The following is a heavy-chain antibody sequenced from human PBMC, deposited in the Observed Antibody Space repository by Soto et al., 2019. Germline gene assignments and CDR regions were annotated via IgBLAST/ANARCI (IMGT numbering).Heavy chain of an antibody. J-gene: IGHJ4*02. CDR2: IKNKTSIYTT. CDR3: VGESFYSLDY. CDR1: GFSFSDHH. D-gene: IGHD3-16*01. V-gene: IGHV3-72*01. Sequence: PGGSLRLSCAASGFSFSDHHMDWVRQAPVKGLEWVGRIKNKTSIYTTEYAASVKGRFTISRDDSKNLVFLQMNSLETEDTAVYYCVGESFYSLDYWGQGALVPVSS.